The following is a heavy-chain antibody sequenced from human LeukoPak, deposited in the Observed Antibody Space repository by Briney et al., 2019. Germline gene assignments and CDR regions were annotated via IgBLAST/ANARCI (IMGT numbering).Heavy chain of an antibody. CDR1: GYTLTELS. CDR2: FDPEDGET. Sequence: VASVKVSCKVSGYTLTELSMHWVRQAPGKGLEWMGGFDPEDGETIYAQKFQGRVTITADKSTSTAYMELSSLRSEDTAVYYCAREKGVGPPDYWGQGTLVTVSS. CDR3: AREKGVGPPDY. V-gene: IGHV1-24*01. J-gene: IGHJ4*02. D-gene: IGHD3-10*01.